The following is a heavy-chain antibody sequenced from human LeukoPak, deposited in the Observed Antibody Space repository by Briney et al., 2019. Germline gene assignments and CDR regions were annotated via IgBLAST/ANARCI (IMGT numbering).Heavy chain of an antibody. Sequence: GGSLRLSCAASGFTFSSYAMNWVRQAPGKGLEWVSSISGSGGNTFYADSVKGRFTISRDNSKNTLYLKMNSLRAEDTAVYYCAKDTVAVAALFDPWGQGTLDTVSS. CDR2: ISGSGGNT. V-gene: IGHV3-23*01. CDR1: GFTFSSYA. D-gene: IGHD6-19*01. J-gene: IGHJ5*02. CDR3: AKDTVAVAALFDP.